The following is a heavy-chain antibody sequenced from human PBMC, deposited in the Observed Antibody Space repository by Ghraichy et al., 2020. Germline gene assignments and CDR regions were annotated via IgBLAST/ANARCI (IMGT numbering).Heavy chain of an antibody. V-gene: IGHV3-48*02. J-gene: IGHJ6*02. CDR3: ARGSKVVRFFYYDGMDV. D-gene: IGHD4-23*01. Sequence: GGSLRLSCVGSGFTFSGYSMNWVRQSPGKGLEWVGYITSSSRSIFYADSVKGRFTISRDNAQNSPSLQMNSLRDEDTAVYYCARGSKVVRFFYYDGMDVWGQGTAVTVSS. CDR2: ITSSSRSI. CDR1: GFTFSGYS.